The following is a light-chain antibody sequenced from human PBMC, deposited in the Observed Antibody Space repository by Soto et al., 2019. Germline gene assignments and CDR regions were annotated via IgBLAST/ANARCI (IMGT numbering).Light chain of an antibody. Sequence: QSVLTQPASVSGSPGQSITISCTGTSSDVGGYNYVSWYQQHPGEVPKLLIYEVTTRPSGVSDRFSGSKSGDTASLTISGLQAEDEADYYCSSYTTSSTLYVFGPGTKLTVL. CDR3: SSYTTSSTLYV. CDR2: EVT. J-gene: IGLJ1*01. V-gene: IGLV2-14*01. CDR1: SSDVGGYNY.